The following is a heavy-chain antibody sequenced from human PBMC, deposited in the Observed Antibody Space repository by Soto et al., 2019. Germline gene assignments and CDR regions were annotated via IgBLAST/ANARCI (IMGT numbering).Heavy chain of an antibody. CDR3: ARHVLVPAAIGGVDV. D-gene: IGHD2-2*02. CDR1: GGSIGSSGYY. CDR2: IYYSGST. Sequence: QLQLQESGPGLVKPSETLSLTCTVSGGSIGSSGYYWGWIRQPPGKGLEWIGSIYYSGSTYYNPSLKSSATISVDRSQTQFPLKLSSVTAADTAVYYCARHVLVPAAIGGVDVWGQGTTVTVSS. J-gene: IGHJ6*02. V-gene: IGHV4-39*01.